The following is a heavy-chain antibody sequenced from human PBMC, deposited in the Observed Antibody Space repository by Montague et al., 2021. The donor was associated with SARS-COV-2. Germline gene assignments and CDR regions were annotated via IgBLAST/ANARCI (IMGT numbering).Heavy chain of an antibody. CDR2: TYYTGNT. J-gene: IGHJ3*01. D-gene: IGHD3-22*01. Sequence: SETLSLTCTVSGGSITNNIYYWVWIRPPPGKGLEWIGSTYYTGNTYYTPSLKIPVTISAVTSKNPFTLKLSSATAAETAVYSCARLKRYFDSSGSPSAFDFWGQGTTVTVSS. CDR3: ARLKRYFDSSGSPSAFDF. CDR1: GGSITNNIYY. V-gene: IGHV4-39*02.